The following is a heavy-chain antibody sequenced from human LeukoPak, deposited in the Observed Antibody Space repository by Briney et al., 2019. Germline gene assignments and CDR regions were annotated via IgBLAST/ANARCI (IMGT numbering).Heavy chain of an antibody. Sequence: AGGSLRLSRVVSGFTFSNSGMSWVRQAPGKGLEWVSGLSGSGSNTYYADSVRGRLTISRDNSRNTLYLQLDSLRADDTAVYYCAKGLNWFDPWGQGTPVIVSS. CDR2: LSGSGSNT. CDR1: GFTFSNSG. J-gene: IGHJ5*02. V-gene: IGHV3-23*01. CDR3: AKGLNWFDP. D-gene: IGHD2-8*01.